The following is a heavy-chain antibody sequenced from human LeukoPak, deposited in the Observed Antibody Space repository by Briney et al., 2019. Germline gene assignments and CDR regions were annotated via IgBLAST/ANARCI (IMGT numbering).Heavy chain of an antibody. CDR2: IYSGGST. CDR1: GFTVSSNY. Sequence: PGGSLRLSCAASGFTVSSNYMTWVRQAPGKGLKWVSRIYSGGSTFYADSVKGRFTISRDNSKNTLYLQMNSLRAEDTAVYYCARVYAGWYFDLWGRGTLVTVSS. J-gene: IGHJ2*01. V-gene: IGHV3-53*01. D-gene: IGHD4-23*01. CDR3: ARVYAGWYFDL.